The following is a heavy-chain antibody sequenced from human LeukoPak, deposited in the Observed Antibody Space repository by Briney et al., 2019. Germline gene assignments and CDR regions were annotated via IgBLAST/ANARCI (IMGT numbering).Heavy chain of an antibody. Sequence: PGGSLRLSCAASGFTFDDYGMSWVRQAPGKGLELVSGINWNGGSTGYTDSVKGRFTISRDNAKNSLYLQMNSLRAEDTALYHCARGDSSGWYLGAFDIWGQGTMVTVSS. CDR3: ARGDSSGWYLGAFDI. J-gene: IGHJ3*02. CDR1: GFTFDDYG. D-gene: IGHD6-19*01. CDR2: INWNGGST. V-gene: IGHV3-20*01.